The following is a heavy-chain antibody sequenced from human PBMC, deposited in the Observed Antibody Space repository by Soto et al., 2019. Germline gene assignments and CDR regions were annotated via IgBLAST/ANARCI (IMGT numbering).Heavy chain of an antibody. V-gene: IGHV3-33*01. CDR1: GFDISTYG. D-gene: IGHD1-26*01. CDR3: ARAVSSATYYDCIGY. J-gene: IGHJ4*02. CDR2: IWYDGSNQ. Sequence: PVGSLRLSCEASGFDISTYGLHWVCQAPGKGLEWLAFIWYDGSNQHYAASVKGRFTISRDNSRNTLYLQMNNLRADDTAVYFCARAVSSATYYDCIGYWGRGALVTVS.